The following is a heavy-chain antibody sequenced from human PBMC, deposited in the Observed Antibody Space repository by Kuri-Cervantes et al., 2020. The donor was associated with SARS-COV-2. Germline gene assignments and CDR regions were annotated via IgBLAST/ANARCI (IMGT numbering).Heavy chain of an antibody. Sequence: GGSLRLSCTASGFTVSSNYMSWVRQALGKGLEWVSVIYSGGSTYYADSVKGRFTISRDNSKNTLYLQMNSLRAEDTAVYYCAREGSSYDSSGYDAFDIWGQGTMVTVSS. D-gene: IGHD3-22*01. CDR1: GFTVSSNY. CDR2: IYSGGST. J-gene: IGHJ3*02. V-gene: IGHV3-53*01. CDR3: AREGSSYDSSGYDAFDI.